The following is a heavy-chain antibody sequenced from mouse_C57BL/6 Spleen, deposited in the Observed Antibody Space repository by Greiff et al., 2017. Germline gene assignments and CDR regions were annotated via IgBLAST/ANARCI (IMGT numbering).Heavy chain of an antibody. CDR3: ARDGYHTSFAY. CDR1: GYSFTGYY. V-gene: IGHV1-42*01. D-gene: IGHD2-3*01. CDR2: INPSTGGT. J-gene: IGHJ3*01. Sequence: VQLQQSGPELVKPGASVKISCKASGYSFTGYYMNWVKQSPEKSLEWIGEINPSTGGTTYNQKFKAKATLTVDKSSSTAYMQLKSLTSEDSAVYYCARDGYHTSFAYWGQGTLVTVSA.